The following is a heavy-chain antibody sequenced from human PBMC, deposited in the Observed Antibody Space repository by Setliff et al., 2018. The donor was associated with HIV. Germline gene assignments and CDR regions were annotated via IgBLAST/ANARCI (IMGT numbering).Heavy chain of an antibody. V-gene: IGHV1-69*10. CDR1: GYTFTDYG. D-gene: IGHD3-22*01. J-gene: IGHJ4*02. CDR2: IIPILGIA. CDR3: ARDHDSSAYTYFDY. Sequence: SVKVSCKASGYTFTDYGISWVRQAPGQGLEWMGGIIPILGIANYAQKFKGRVTITADKSTSTVYMELRSLRSEDTAVYYCARDHDSSAYTYFDYWGQGTLVTVSS.